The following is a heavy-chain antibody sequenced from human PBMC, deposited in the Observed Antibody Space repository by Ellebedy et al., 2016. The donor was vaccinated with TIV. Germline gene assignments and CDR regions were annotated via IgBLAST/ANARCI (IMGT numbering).Heavy chain of an antibody. CDR1: GFAVSTNY. D-gene: IGHD4/OR15-4a*01. V-gene: IGHV3-66*01. CDR2: IYSDGST. CDR3: AREVLGGQGDMDV. J-gene: IGHJ6*02. Sequence: GESLKISCAASGFAVSTNYMSWVRQAPGRGLEWLSVIYSDGSTYYADSVKGRFTLSRDSSKNTLYLQMNSLRADDTALYYCAREVLGGQGDMDVWGQGTAVTVSS.